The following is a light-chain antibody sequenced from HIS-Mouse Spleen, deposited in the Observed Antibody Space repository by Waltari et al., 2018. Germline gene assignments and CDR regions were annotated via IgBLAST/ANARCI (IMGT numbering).Light chain of an antibody. CDR3: NSRDSSGNHDVV. J-gene: IGLJ2*01. V-gene: IGLV3-19*01. Sequence: SSELTQDPAVSVALGQTVRITCQGDSLRSSYARFSHRNPGHAPLLVIYGKNHLPSGIPDRFSGSSSGNTASLNITGAQAEDEADDYCNSRDSSGNHDVVFGGGTKLTVL. CDR1: SLRSSY. CDR2: GKN.